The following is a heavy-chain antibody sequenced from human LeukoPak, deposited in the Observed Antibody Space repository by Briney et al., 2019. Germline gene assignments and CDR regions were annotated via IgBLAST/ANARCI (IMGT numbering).Heavy chain of an antibody. V-gene: IGHV1-69*05. CDR3: ARDSGYSGSYYYYYYMDV. CDR1: GGTFSSYA. CDR2: IIPIFGTA. Sequence: GASVKVSCKASGGTFSSYAISWVRQAPGQGLEWMGGIIPIFGTADYAQKFQGRVTITTDESTSTAYMELSSLRSEDTAVYYCARDSGYSGSYYYYYYMDVWGKGTTVTVSS. D-gene: IGHD1-26*01. J-gene: IGHJ6*03.